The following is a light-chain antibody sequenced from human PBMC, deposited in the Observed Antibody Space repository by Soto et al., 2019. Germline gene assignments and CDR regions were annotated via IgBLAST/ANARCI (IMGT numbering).Light chain of an antibody. CDR2: AAS. CDR1: QILSSW. CDR3: QQYYSYPRT. Sequence: ILLTQSPSTLSARVGERVTITCRASQILSSWAWYQQKPGQAPKLLIYAASTMQSGVPSRFSGSGSGTDFTLTISCLQSEDFATYYCQQYYSYPRTFGQGTKVDI. V-gene: IGKV1-5*01. J-gene: IGKJ1*01.